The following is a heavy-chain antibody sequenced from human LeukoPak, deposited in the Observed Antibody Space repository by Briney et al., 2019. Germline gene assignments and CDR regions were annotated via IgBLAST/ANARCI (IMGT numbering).Heavy chain of an antibody. CDR1: GVSITHY. CDR3: TRQWDIVATWGRWFDP. CDR2: FYYGGNT. J-gene: IGHJ5*02. V-gene: IGHV4-39*01. Sequence: SETLSLTCTVSGVSITHYWGWIRQPPGKGLEWIGSFYYGGNTYYNSSLESRVTISVDTSKNQFSLKLTSVTAADTAIYYCTRQWDIVATWGRWFDPWGQGILVTVSS. D-gene: IGHD5-12*01.